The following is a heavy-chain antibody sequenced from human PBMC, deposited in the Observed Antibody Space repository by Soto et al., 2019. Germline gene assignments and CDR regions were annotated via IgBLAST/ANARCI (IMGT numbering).Heavy chain of an antibody. CDR3: ARDRVAAIREPDY. V-gene: IGHV3-23*01. J-gene: IGHJ4*02. CDR1: GFTLSTYA. D-gene: IGHD2-15*01. Sequence: EVQLLESGGGLVQPGGSLRLSCATSGFTLSTYAMSWVRQAPGKGLEWVSTIRGSGGTTYYADSVKGRFTISRDNSKNTLSLQINCLRAEDTAIYYCARDRVAAIREPDYWGQGTLVTVSS. CDR2: IRGSGGTT.